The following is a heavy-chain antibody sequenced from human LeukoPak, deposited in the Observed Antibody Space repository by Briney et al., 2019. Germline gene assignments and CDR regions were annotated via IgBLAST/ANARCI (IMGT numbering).Heavy chain of an antibody. Sequence: ASVKVSCKASGGTFSSYAISWVRQAPGQGLEWMGEIIPIFGTANYAQKFQGRVTITADESTSTAYMELSSPRSEDTAVYYCAREIRGYSGYDPDYYYYYMDVWGKGTTVTVSS. CDR3: AREIRGYSGYDPDYYYYYMDV. CDR1: GGTFSSYA. V-gene: IGHV1-69*13. D-gene: IGHD5-12*01. CDR2: IIPIFGTA. J-gene: IGHJ6*03.